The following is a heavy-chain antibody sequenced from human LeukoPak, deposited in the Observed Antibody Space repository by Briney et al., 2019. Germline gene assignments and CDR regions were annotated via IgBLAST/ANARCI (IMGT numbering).Heavy chain of an antibody. CDR1: GYTFTGYY. D-gene: IGHD6-6*01. J-gene: IGHJ4*02. Sequence: GASVKVSCKASGYTFTGYYMHWVRQAPGQGLEWMGGIIPIFGTANYAQKFQGRVTITADESTSTAYMELSSLRSEDTAVYYCAIPYSSSLPFDYWGQGTLVTVSS. V-gene: IGHV1-69*13. CDR2: IIPIFGTA. CDR3: AIPYSSSLPFDY.